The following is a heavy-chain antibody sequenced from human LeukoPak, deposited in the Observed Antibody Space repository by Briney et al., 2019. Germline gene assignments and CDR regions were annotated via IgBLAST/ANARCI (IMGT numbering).Heavy chain of an antibody. Sequence: GGSLRLSCAASGFTFSNYWMHWVRQAPGKGLVWVSRINSDGSSRNYADSVKGRFTISRDNAKNTLYLQMNSLRAEDTAVYYCASASSHRIAAGGDYWGQGTLVTVS. CDR3: ASASSHRIAAGGDY. CDR2: INSDGSSR. J-gene: IGHJ4*02. CDR1: GFTFSNYW. D-gene: IGHD6-13*01. V-gene: IGHV3-74*01.